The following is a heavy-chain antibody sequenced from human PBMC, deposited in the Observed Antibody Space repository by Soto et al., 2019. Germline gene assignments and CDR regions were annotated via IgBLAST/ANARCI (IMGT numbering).Heavy chain of an antibody. CDR3: ARWTYGYGDYWKNNWYFDL. V-gene: IGHV4-39*01. J-gene: IGHJ2*01. CDR2: IYYSGST. CDR1: GGSISSSSYY. D-gene: IGHD4-17*01. Sequence: QLQLQESGPGLVKPSETLSLTCTVSGGSISSSSYYWGWIRQPPGKGLEWIGSIYYSGSTYYNPSLKSRVTISVDTSKNQFSLKLSSVTAADTAVYYCARWTYGYGDYWKNNWYFDLWGRGTLVTVSS.